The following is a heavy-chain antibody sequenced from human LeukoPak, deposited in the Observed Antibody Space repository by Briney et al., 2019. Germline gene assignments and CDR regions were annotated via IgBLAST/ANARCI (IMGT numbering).Heavy chain of an antibody. D-gene: IGHD1-26*01. Sequence: GGSLRLSCAASGFTFSDYYMSWIRQAPGKGLEWVSVIYSGGSTYYADSVKGRFTISRDNSKNTLYLQMNSLRAEDTAVYYCARDPQWELPTYWGQGTLVTVSS. CDR2: IYSGGST. J-gene: IGHJ4*02. V-gene: IGHV3-53*01. CDR1: GFTFSDYY. CDR3: ARDPQWELPTY.